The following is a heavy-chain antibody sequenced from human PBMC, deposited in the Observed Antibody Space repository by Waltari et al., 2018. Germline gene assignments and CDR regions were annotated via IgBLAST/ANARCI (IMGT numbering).Heavy chain of an antibody. CDR2: INHSGST. Sequence: QVQLQESGPGLVKPSQTLSLTCTVSGGSISSGSYYWSWIRQPPGKGLEWIGEINHSGSTNYNPTLKIRVTISVDPSKNQFSMKLSSVTAADTAVYYCVRVRPPLLKIAAAAWVADYWGQGTLVTVSS. J-gene: IGHJ4*02. D-gene: IGHD6-13*01. V-gene: IGHV4-31*03. CDR3: VRVRPPLLKIAAAAWVADY. CDR1: GGSISSGSYY.